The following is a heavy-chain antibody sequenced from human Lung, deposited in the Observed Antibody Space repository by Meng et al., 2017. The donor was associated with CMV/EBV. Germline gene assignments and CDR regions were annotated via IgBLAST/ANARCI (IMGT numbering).Heavy chain of an antibody. V-gene: IGHV3-21*01. D-gene: IGHD2-21*01. Sequence: GESLKISCAASGITLSTYSMSWVRQAPGKGLEWVSSISRSGSYEYYADSVKGRFAISRDNAKNSLYLQMNSLRVEDTAVYYCARVRQGVADHYFDDWGQGTXVTVSS. J-gene: IGHJ4*02. CDR3: ARVRQGVADHYFDD. CDR2: ISRSGSYE. CDR1: GITLSTYS.